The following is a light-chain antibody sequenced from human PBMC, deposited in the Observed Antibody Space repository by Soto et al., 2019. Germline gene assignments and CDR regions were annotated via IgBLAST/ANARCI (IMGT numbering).Light chain of an antibody. CDR1: QSISSY. J-gene: IGKJ4*01. V-gene: IGKV3-11*01. Sequence: EIVLTQSPATLSWSPGERATLSCRASQSISSYLAWYQQKPGQAPRLLIYDASNRATGIPARFSGSGSETDFTLTISSLEPEDFAVYYCQQRSNWPLTFGGGTKVEIK. CDR3: QQRSNWPLT. CDR2: DAS.